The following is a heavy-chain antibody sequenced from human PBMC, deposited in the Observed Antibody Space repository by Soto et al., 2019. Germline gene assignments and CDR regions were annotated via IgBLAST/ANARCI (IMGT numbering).Heavy chain of an antibody. CDR3: ASLMGNSTGWVDY. J-gene: IGHJ4*02. CDR1: GAIFSSHT. V-gene: IGHV1-69*02. D-gene: IGHD6-19*01. CDR2: IIPVIAII. Sequence: QVQLVQSGAEVKKPGSSVKVSCKASGAIFSSHTLSWVRQAPGQGLEWMGRIIPVIAIINYAQKFQDRATITADKSTTTASMELSNLRREDTAVYFCASLMGNSTGWVDYWGQGTLVTVSS.